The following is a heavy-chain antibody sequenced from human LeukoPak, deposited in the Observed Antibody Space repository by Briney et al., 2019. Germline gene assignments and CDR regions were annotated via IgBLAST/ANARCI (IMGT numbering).Heavy chain of an antibody. D-gene: IGHD2-2*03. J-gene: IGHJ4*02. CDR1: AFTFSSYT. CDR3: VKDGYVSWAYQLSHFDY. Sequence: PGGSLRLSCAASAFTFSSYTMSWVRQAPGKGLEWVSAISNSGGSTYYADSVKGRFTISRDNSKNTLYLQMNSLRAEDTAVYYCVKDGYVSWAYQLSHFDYWGQGTLVTVSS. V-gene: IGHV3-23*01. CDR2: ISNSGGST.